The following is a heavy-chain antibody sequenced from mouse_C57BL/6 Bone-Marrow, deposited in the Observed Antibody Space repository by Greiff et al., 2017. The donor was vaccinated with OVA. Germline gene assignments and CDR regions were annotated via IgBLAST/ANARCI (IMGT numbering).Heavy chain of an antibody. V-gene: IGHV5-12*01. Sequence: EVMLVESGGGLVQPGGSLKLSCAASGFTFSDYYMYWVRQTPEKRLEWVAYISNGGGSTYYPDTVKGRFTISRDNAKNTLYLQMSRLKSEDTAMYYCARPHYYGSSPYYYAMDYWGQGTSVTVSS. D-gene: IGHD1-1*01. CDR1: GFTFSDYY. CDR2: ISNGGGST. J-gene: IGHJ4*01. CDR3: ARPHYYGSSPYYYAMDY.